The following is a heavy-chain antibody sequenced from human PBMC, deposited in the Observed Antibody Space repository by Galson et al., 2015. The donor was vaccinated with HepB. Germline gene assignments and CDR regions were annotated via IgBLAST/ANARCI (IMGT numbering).Heavy chain of an antibody. CDR2: IKADGRDK. Sequence: SLRLSCAASGFTFSTYWMYWVRQAPGKGLEWVAAIKADGRDKYYADSGKGRCTIPRDNADNSLYLQINSLRNEDTAVYYCAKAHITGWSFDSWGQGTLVTVSS. V-gene: IGHV3-7*01. J-gene: IGHJ4*02. CDR3: AKAHITGWSFDS. D-gene: IGHD6-19*01. CDR1: GFTFSTYW.